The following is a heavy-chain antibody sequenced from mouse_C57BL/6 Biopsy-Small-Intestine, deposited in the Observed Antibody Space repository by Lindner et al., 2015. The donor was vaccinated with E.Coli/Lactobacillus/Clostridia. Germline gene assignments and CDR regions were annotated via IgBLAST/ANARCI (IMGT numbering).Heavy chain of an antibody. CDR2: ISYSGST. J-gene: IGHJ1*03. V-gene: IGHV3-8*01. Sequence: VQLQESGPGLAKPSQTLSLTCSVTGYSITSDYWNWIRKFPGNKLEYMGYISYSGSTYYNPSLKSRISITRDTSKNQCYLQLNSVSTEDTATYYCARYPYYYGSSSSYWYFDVWGTGTTVTVSS. CDR3: ARYPYYYGSSSSYWYFDV. D-gene: IGHD1-1*01. CDR1: GYSITSDY.